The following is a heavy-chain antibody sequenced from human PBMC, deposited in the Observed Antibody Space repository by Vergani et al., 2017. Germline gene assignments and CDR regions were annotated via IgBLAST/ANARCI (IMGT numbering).Heavy chain of an antibody. Sequence: QVQLQQWGAGLLKPSETLSLTCAVYGGSFSGYYWSWIRQPPGKGLEWIGEINHSGSTNYNPSLKSRVTISVDTSKNQFSLKLSSVSAADTAVYYCARGGIAVYWGQGTLVTVSS. CDR3: ARGGIAVY. CDR1: GGSFSGYY. J-gene: IGHJ4*02. V-gene: IGHV4-34*01. D-gene: IGHD6-19*01. CDR2: INHSGST.